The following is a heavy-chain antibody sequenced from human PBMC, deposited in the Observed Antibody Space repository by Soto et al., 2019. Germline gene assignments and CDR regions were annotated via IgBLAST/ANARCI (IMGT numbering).Heavy chain of an antibody. CDR2: ITNSGST. CDR3: ARGRTAIATRWFDS. CDR1: GGSFSDSY. J-gene: IGHJ5*01. Sequence: SETLSLTCAVLGGSFSDSYWSWIRQSPEKGLEWIGEITNSGSTYYNPSLKSRVTISGDTSMNQFSLEVRSVTAADTAVYFCARGRTAIATRWFDSWGQGTLVTVSS. D-gene: IGHD1-1*01. V-gene: IGHV4-34*01.